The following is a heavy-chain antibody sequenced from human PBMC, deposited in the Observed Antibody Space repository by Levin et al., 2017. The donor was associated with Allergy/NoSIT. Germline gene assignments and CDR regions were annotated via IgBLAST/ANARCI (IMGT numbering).Heavy chain of an antibody. CDR3: ARDMSYYPGEDYLDS. Sequence: GGSLRLSCAASGFTFSSFWMNWVRQAPGKGLEWVSSISTGGHYIYYADSMKGRFTISRDNAKNSLFLQMNSLRAEDTAVYYCARDMSYYPGEDYLDSWGQGTLVTVSS. V-gene: IGHV3-21*01. J-gene: IGHJ4*02. D-gene: IGHD1-26*01. CDR1: GFTFSSFW. CDR2: ISTGGHYI.